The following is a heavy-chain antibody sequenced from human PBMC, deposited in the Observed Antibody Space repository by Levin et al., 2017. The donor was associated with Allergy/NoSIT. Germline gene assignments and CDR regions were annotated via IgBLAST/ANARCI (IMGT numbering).Heavy chain of an antibody. V-gene: IGHV3-49*04. Sequence: RSGGSLRLSCTASGFSFGGYTMSWVRQAPGKGLEWVGFIRSKSYGGTTEYAASVKGRFTISRDDSKSIAYLEMNSLKSEDTSVYYCTRDHGSGSGWFIDNWGQGTLVTVSS. CDR3: TRDHGSGSGWFIDN. CDR1: GFSFGGYT. D-gene: IGHD6-19*01. J-gene: IGHJ4*02. CDR2: IRSKSYGGTT.